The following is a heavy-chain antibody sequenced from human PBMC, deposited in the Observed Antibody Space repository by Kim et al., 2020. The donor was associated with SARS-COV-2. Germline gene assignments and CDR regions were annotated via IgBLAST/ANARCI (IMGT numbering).Heavy chain of an antibody. J-gene: IGHJ4*02. CDR3: ARVFSSSWYLGTFDY. V-gene: IGHV4-59*13. Sequence: SETLSLTCTVSGGSISSYYWSWIRQPPGKGLEWIGYIYYSGSTNYNPSLKSRVTISVDTSKNQFSLKLSSVTAADTAVYYCARVFSSSWYLGTFDYWGQGTLVTVSS. CDR2: IYYSGST. D-gene: IGHD6-13*01. CDR1: GGSISSYY.